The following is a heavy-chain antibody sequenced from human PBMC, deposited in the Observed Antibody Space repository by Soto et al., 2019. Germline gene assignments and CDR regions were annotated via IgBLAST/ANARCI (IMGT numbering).Heavy chain of an antibody. D-gene: IGHD6-19*01. Sequence: GGSLRLSCAASGFTFADYAMSWVRQAPGRGLEWVGFIRAKASGGTTEYAASVKGRFTISRDNAKNSLYLQMDSLRDEDTAVYFCARAIAVGSTSLDYWGLGTRVTVSS. CDR2: IRAKASGGTT. J-gene: IGHJ4*02. CDR1: GFTFADYA. V-gene: IGHV3-49*04. CDR3: ARAIAVGSTSLDY.